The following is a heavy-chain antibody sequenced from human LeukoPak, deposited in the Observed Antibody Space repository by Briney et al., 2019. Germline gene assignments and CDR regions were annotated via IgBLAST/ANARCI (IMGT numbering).Heavy chain of an antibody. V-gene: IGHV3-30-3*02. Sequence: GGSLRLSCAASGFTFSSYAMHWVRQAPGKGLEWVAVISYDGSNKYYADSVKGRFTISRDNSKNTLYLQMNSLRAEDTAVYYCAKRPSSERYYYDSSGYYHQLDYWGQGTLVTVSS. CDR3: AKRPSSERYYYDSSGYYHQLDY. J-gene: IGHJ4*02. D-gene: IGHD3-22*01. CDR1: GFTFSSYA. CDR2: ISYDGSNK.